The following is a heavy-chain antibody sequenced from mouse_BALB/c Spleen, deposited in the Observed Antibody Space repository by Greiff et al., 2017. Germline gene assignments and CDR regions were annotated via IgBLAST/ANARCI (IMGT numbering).Heavy chain of an antibody. D-gene: IGHD2-12*01. V-gene: IGHV5-17*02. CDR3: ASHDSYEGRAMDY. CDR2: ISSGSSTI. J-gene: IGHJ4*01. Sequence: EVQVVESGGGLVQPGGSRKLSCAASGFTFSSFGMHWVRQAPEKGLEWVAYISSGSSTIYYADTVKGRFTISRDNPKNTLFLQMTSLRSEDTAMYDCASHDSYEGRAMDYWGQGTSVTVSS. CDR1: GFTFSSFG.